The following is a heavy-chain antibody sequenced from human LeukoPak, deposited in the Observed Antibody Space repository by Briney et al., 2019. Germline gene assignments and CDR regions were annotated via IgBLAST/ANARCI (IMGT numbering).Heavy chain of an antibody. D-gene: IGHD3-22*01. Sequence: SETLSLTCAVYGGSFSGYYWSWIRQPPGKGLEWIGEINHSGSTNYNPSLKSRGSISVDTPKHQFSLKLRSVPAADTAVYYCARGRREYYYDSSGYWVYWGQGTLVTVSS. J-gene: IGHJ4*02. CDR3: ARGRREYYYDSSGYWVY. CDR1: GGSFSGYY. CDR2: INHSGST. V-gene: IGHV4-34*01.